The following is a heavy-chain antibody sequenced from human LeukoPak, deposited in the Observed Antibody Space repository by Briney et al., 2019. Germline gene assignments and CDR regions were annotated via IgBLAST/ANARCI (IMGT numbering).Heavy chain of an antibody. J-gene: IGHJ4*02. D-gene: IGHD6-19*01. CDR2: MNPNSGNT. Sequence: ASVTVSFKASGYTFTNYDINWVRQATGQGLEWMGWMNPNSGNTGYAQKFQGRVTMTRNTSISTAYMELSSLRSEDTAVYCCARGSSGLDYWGQGTLVTVSS. CDR3: ARGSSGLDY. V-gene: IGHV1-8*01. CDR1: GYTFTNYD.